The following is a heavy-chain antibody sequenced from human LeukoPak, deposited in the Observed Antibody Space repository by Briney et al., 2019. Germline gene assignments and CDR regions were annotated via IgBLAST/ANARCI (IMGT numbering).Heavy chain of an antibody. D-gene: IGHD3-10*01. V-gene: IGHV3-11*01. CDR3: ARDHFRGGS. Sequence: GGSLRLSCAASGFIFGDYAMHWVRQAPGKGLEWVSYISSSGSTIYYADSVKGRFTISRDNAKNSLYLQMNSLRAEDTAVYYCARDHFRGGSWGQGTLVTVSS. J-gene: IGHJ5*02. CDR1: GFIFGDYA. CDR2: ISSSGSTI.